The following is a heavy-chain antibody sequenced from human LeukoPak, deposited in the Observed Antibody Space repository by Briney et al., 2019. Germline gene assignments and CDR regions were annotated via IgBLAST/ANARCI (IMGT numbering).Heavy chain of an antibody. J-gene: IGHJ4*02. CDR3: ARDLNSYSGSYYLMDY. V-gene: IGHV3-48*03. D-gene: IGHD1-26*01. CDR1: GFTFSSYE. CDR2: ISSSGSTI. Sequence: LGGSLRLSCAASGFTFSSYEMNWVRQAPGKGLEWVSYISSSGSTIYYADSVKGRFTISRDNAKNSLYLQMNSLRAEDTAVYYCARDLNSYSGSYYLMDYWGQGTLVTVSS.